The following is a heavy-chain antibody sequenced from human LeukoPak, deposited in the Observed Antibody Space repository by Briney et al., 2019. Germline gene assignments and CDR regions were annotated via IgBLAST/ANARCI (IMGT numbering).Heavy chain of an antibody. CDR3: ATGAYFAD. Sequence: GGSLRLSCAASGFTFSKSPMTWVRQALGKGLEWVSTISDSGGDTYHADSVKGRFTISRDNSMNRLYLQMNSLRAEDTAIYYCATGAYFADWGQGTLVTVSS. J-gene: IGHJ4*02. D-gene: IGHD2-21*01. V-gene: IGHV3-23*01. CDR2: ISDSGGDT. CDR1: GFTFSKSP.